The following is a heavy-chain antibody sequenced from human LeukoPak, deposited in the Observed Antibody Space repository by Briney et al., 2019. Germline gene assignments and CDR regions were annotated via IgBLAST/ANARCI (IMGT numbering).Heavy chain of an antibody. D-gene: IGHD6-19*01. J-gene: IGHJ4*02. CDR3: TTDDSSGWYFDY. Sequence: GGSLRLSCAASGFTFSNAWMSWVRQAPGKGLEWVGRIKSKTDGGTTDYAAPVKGRFTISRDDSKNTLYLQMNSLKTEDTAVYYCTTDDSSGWYFDYWGQGTLVTVSS. V-gene: IGHV3-15*01. CDR2: IKSKTDGGTT. CDR1: GFTFSNAW.